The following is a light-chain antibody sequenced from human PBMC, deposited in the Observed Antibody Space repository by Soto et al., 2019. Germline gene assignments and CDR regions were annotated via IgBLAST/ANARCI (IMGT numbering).Light chain of an antibody. J-gene: IGLJ7*01. CDR1: TSNLGAGYD. CDR2: GNR. CDR3: AAWDDSLTGHV. V-gene: IGLV1-40*01. Sequence: QSVLTQPPSVSGAPGQRVTLSCTGNTSNLGAGYDVHWYQQLPGAAPKLVIFGNRNRPSGVPERFSGSKSGTSASLAITGLQAEDEADYYCAAWDDSLTGHVFGVGTQLTVL.